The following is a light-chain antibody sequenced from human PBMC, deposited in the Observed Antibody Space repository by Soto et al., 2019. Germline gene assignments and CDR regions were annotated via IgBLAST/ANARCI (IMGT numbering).Light chain of an antibody. CDR3: QQYNSTPYT. J-gene: IGKJ2*01. CDR1: QSIVYTSNNRNY. CDR2: WAS. Sequence: DIVMTQSPDSLAVSLGERATINCKSSQSIVYTSNNRNYLAWYQQKPGQPPKLLISWASTRESGVPDRFSGSGSGTHFTLTISSLQAEDVAAYFCQQYNSTPYTFGQGTKLEI. V-gene: IGKV4-1*01.